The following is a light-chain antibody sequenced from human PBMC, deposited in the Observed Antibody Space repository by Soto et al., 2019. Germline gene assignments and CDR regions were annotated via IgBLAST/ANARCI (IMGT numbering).Light chain of an antibody. CDR3: SSYTSSSTWV. V-gene: IGLV2-14*01. CDR1: SSDVGAYNY. J-gene: IGLJ3*02. CDR2: EVS. Sequence: QSALTQPASVSGSPGQSITISCTGTSSDVGAYNYVSWDQQHPGKAPKLMIYEVSKRPAGVSGRFSGSRSGNTASLSISGLQAGDVYDYYCSSYTSSSTWVFGGGTQRTV.